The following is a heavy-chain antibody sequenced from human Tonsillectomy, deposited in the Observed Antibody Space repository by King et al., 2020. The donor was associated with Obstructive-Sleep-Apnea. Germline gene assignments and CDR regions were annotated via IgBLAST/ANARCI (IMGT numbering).Heavy chain of an antibody. CDR3: ARLDYYEQVYFDY. J-gene: IGHJ4*02. Sequence: QLQESGPGLVKPSETLSLTCTVSGGSISSSSYYWGWIRQPPGKWLEWIGSIYYSGSTYYNPSLKGRVTISVDTSKNQFSLKLSSVTAADTAVYYCARLDYYEQVYFDYWGQGTLVTVSS. V-gene: IGHV4-39*07. CDR1: GGSISSSSYY. CDR2: IYYSGST. D-gene: IGHD3-22*01.